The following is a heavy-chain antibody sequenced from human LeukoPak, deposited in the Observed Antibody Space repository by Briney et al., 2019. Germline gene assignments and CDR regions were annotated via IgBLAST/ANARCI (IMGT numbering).Heavy chain of an antibody. CDR2: IYYSGST. J-gene: IGHJ4*02. D-gene: IGHD3-10*01. CDR3: ARGVGSGSYYLFDY. Sequence: SETLSLTCTVSGGSISSYYWSWIRQPPGKGLEWIGYIYYSGSTNYNPSLKSRVTISVDTSKNQFSLKLSSVTAADTAVYYCARGVGSGSYYLFDYWGQGTLVTVSS. CDR1: GGSISSYY. V-gene: IGHV4-59*12.